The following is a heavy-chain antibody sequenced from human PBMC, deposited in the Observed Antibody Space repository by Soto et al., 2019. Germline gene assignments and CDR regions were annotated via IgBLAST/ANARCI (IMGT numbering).Heavy chain of an antibody. V-gene: IGHV3-23*01. Sequence: GGSLRLSCAASGVRFSTYAMSWVRQAPGKGLEWVSVISDNGDSTYYADSVKGRFTISRDSSKNTLYLRMNSLRADDTAVYYCASCLRGPTFYFDNWGQGTLVTVSS. D-gene: IGHD3-10*01. J-gene: IGHJ4*01. CDR3: ASCLRGPTFYFDN. CDR1: GVRFSTYA. CDR2: ISDNGDST.